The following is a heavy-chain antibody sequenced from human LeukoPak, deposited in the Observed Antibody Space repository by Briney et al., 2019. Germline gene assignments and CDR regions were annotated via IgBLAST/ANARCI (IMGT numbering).Heavy chain of an antibody. CDR2: IYPGDSDT. D-gene: IGHD1-26*01. CDR1: GYSFTTCW. J-gene: IGHJ4*02. Sequence: GESLKISCKGSGYSFTTCWIAWVRQMPGKGLEWMGIIYPGDSDTKHSPSFQGQVTISADRSISTAYLQLNSLRASDTAMYYCARLGGTYYVAYWGQGTLVTVSS. CDR3: ARLGGTYYVAY. V-gene: IGHV5-51*01.